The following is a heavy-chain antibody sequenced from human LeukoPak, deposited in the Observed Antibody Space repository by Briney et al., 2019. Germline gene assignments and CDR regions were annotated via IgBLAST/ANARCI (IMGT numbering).Heavy chain of an antibody. Sequence: GASVKVSCKASGYTFTSYGISWVRQAPGQGLEWMGWISAYNGNTNYAQKLQGRVTMTTDTSTSTAYMELRSLRSDDTAVYYCARGRGYCSSTSCQLTDYWGQGTLVTVSS. CDR2: ISAYNGNT. V-gene: IGHV1-18*01. D-gene: IGHD2-2*01. J-gene: IGHJ4*02. CDR1: GYTFTSYG. CDR3: ARGRGYCSSTSCQLTDY.